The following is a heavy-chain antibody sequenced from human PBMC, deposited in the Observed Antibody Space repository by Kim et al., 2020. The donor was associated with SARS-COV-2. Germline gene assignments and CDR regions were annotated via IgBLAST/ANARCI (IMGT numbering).Heavy chain of an antibody. V-gene: IGHV3-49*04. CDR1: GFTFGDYA. D-gene: IGHD5-18*01. Sequence: GGSLRLSCTGSGFTFGDYAVSWVRQAPGKGLEWVGFIRSKLYGGATDYAASVKGRFAISRDDSKSIAYLQVNSVKTEDAAVYYCKTHSRRDYYYMDVWGKGTTVTVSS. J-gene: IGHJ6*03. CDR3: KTHSRRDYYYMDV. CDR2: IRSKLYGGAT.